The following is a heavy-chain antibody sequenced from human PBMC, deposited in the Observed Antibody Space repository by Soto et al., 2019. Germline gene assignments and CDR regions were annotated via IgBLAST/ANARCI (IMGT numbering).Heavy chain of an antibody. V-gene: IGHV3-33*01. Sequence: QVQLVESGGDKVQPGTSLRLSCKVSGFTFRAYGMHWVRQAPGKGLEWLAMVYPTGDRTDYADSVKGRFTISRDASKNTLYLQMDTLRGDDTAVYYCARDKWAAPAKTNWFDPWGQGTLVTVSS. CDR1: GFTFRAYG. D-gene: IGHD6-25*01. CDR2: VYPTGDRT. CDR3: ARDKWAAPAKTNWFDP. J-gene: IGHJ5*02.